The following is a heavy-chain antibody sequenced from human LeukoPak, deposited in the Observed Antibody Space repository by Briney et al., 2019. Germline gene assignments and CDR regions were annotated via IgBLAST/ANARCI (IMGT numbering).Heavy chain of an antibody. CDR1: GFIGGDGY. CDR2: IYRGGAT. J-gene: IGHJ4*02. D-gene: IGHD2-2*01. Sequence: GGSLRLSCAVSGFIGGDGYMNWVRQAPGKGLEWLSVIYRGGATYYADSVKGRFTISRDNAKNSLYLQMNSLRAEDTAVYHCATGRSCTTCYLPDYWGQGTLVTVSS. CDR3: ATGRSCTTCYLPDY. V-gene: IGHV3-66*01.